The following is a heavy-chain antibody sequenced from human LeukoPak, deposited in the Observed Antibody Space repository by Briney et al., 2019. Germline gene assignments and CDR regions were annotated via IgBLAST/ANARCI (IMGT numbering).Heavy chain of an antibody. V-gene: IGHV4-30-4*01. CDR1: GGSISSGDYY. J-gene: IGHJ6*02. Sequence: PSQTLSLTCTVSGGSISSGDYYWSWIRQPPGTGLEWVGYIYYTGNAYYNPSLKSRVTISVDMSKNQFSLKLRSVTAADTAVYYCARDSSRPSGSDYYGMDVWGQGTTVTVSS. CDR2: IYYTGNA. D-gene: IGHD6-13*01. CDR3: ARDSSRPSGSDYYGMDV.